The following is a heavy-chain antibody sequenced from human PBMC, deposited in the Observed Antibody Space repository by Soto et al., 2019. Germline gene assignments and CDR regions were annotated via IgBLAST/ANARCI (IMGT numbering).Heavy chain of an antibody. D-gene: IGHD5-12*01. Sequence: QVQLVQSGAEVRKPGSSVKVSCQASGGTFSNSTVTWVRQAPGQGLEWMGRLIPILGLANYAQKFRGRLTITADNSPTTAYMELRSLRSEDTAIYYCARFKLGDDYWGQGTLVTVSS. J-gene: IGHJ4*02. CDR1: GGTFSNST. V-gene: IGHV1-69*02. CDR2: LIPILGLA. CDR3: ARFKLGDDY.